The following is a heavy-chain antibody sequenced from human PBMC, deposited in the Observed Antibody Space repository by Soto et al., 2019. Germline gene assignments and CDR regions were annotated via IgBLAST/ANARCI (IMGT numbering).Heavy chain of an antibody. CDR1: GCSISGHY. J-gene: IGHJ5*02. Sequence: PSETLSLTCTVSGCSISGHYWSWVRQPPGKGLQYIGYISYSGSTNYNPSLKSRVTISVDTSNNQCSLRLSSVTAADTAVYYCARDVGLQHDTGYYDFWSGKNNWFDPWGQGILVTVSS. V-gene: IGHV4-59*11. D-gene: IGHD3-3*01. CDR2: ISYSGST. CDR3: ARDVGLQHDTGYYDFWSGKNNWFDP.